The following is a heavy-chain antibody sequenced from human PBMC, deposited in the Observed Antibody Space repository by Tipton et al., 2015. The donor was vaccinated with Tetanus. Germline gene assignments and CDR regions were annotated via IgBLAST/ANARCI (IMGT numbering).Heavy chain of an antibody. D-gene: IGHD4-17*01. CDR3: ARGLSECGDYAPTG. J-gene: IGHJ4*02. CDR2: IYHSGST. V-gene: IGHV4-30-2*01. CDR1: GESISSGGYP. Sequence: TLSLTCTVSGESISSGGYPWSWIRQPPGKGLEWTGHIYHSGSTYYNPSLQSRVTMSVDRPKNQFSLRLSSVTAADTAVYYCARGLSECGDYAPTGWGQGILVTVSA.